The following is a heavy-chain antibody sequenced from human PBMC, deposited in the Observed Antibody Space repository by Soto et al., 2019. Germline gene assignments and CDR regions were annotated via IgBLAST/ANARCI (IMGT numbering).Heavy chain of an antibody. D-gene: IGHD3-22*01. J-gene: IGHJ1*01. CDR2: ISYDGSNK. V-gene: IGHV3-30*18. Sequence: QVQLVEAGGGVVQPGRSLRLSCAASGFTFSSYGMHWVRQAPGKGLEWVAVISYDGSNKYYADSVKGRFTISRDNSKNPLYLQMNSLRAEDTAVYSCAKAGYYDSSGYSRYFQHWGQGNLVTVSS. CDR3: AKAGYYDSSGYSRYFQH. CDR1: GFTFSSYG.